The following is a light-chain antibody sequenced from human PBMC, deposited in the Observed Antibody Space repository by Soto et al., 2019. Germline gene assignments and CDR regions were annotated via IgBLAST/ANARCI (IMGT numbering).Light chain of an antibody. CDR3: QQYNSDSWT. Sequence: DIQMTQSPSTLSGSVGDRVTITCRASQTISSWLAWYQQKPGKAPKLLIYKASSLKVGIPSRFSGSGSGTEFTLTISSLQPDDFATYYCQQYNSDSWTFGQGTKVDIK. J-gene: IGKJ1*01. CDR1: QTISSW. CDR2: KAS. V-gene: IGKV1-5*03.